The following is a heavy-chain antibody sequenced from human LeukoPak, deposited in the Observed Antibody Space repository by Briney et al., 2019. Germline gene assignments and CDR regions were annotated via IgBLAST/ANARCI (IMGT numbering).Heavy chain of an antibody. J-gene: IGHJ2*01. V-gene: IGHV3-23*01. D-gene: IGHD3-22*01. CDR1: GFTFSSYA. CDR2: FSVSDQTT. Sequence: GGTLRLSCAASGFTFSSYAMSWVRQAPGKGLEWVSGFSVSDQTTYYADSVKGRFTISRDNSKNTLYLQMNSLRAEDTAVYYCAKPSLYYYDTSGYYRYWYFDLWGRGTLVTVSS. CDR3: AKPSLYYYDTSGYYRYWYFDL.